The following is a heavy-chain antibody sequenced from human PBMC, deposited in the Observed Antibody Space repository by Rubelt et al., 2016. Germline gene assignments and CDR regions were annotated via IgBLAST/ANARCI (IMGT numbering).Heavy chain of an antibody. D-gene: IGHD3-22*01. CDR2: SYSGGST. J-gene: IGHJ3*02. Sequence: EVQLVESGGGLVQPGGSLRLSCAASGFTVSSNYMSWVRQAPGKGLEWVSVSYSGGSTYYADSVKGRFTISRDNSKNTLYLQMNSLRAEDTAVYYCARDRSYYDSGYAFDIWGQGTMVTVSS. CDR3: ARDRSYYDSGYAFDI. CDR1: GFTVSSNY. V-gene: IGHV3-66*01.